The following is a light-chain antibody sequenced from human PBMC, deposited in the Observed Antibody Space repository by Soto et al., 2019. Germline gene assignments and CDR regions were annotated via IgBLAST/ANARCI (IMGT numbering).Light chain of an antibody. CDR3: QQSYTVPVT. J-gene: IGKJ1*01. CDR2: AAS. CDR1: QSISTY. Sequence: DIHMTQSPSSLSASVGDRVTITCRASQSISTYLNWYQQKPGRAPNLLIFAASSLQSGVPSRFSGSGSGTDFTLTISTLQPEDFATYYCQQSYTVPVTFGQGTKVYIK. V-gene: IGKV1-39*01.